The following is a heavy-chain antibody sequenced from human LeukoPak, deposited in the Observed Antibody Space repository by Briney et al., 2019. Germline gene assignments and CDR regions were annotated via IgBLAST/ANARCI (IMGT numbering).Heavy chain of an antibody. Sequence: PSETLSLTCTVSGGSISSYYWSWIRQPPGKGLEWIGYIYYSGSTNYNTSLKSRVTISVDTSKNQFSLKLSSVTAADTAVYYCARFGNYDFWSGYIDYWGQGTLVTVSS. V-gene: IGHV4-59*01. CDR1: GGSISSYY. CDR3: ARFGNYDFWSGYIDY. CDR2: IYYSGST. D-gene: IGHD3-3*01. J-gene: IGHJ4*02.